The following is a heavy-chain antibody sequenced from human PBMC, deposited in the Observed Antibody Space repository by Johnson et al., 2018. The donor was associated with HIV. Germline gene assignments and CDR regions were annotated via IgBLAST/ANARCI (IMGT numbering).Heavy chain of an antibody. CDR2: ISGSGGST. CDR1: GFTFSSYA. CDR3: AKDYRDGYNRGWAFDI. J-gene: IGHJ3*02. D-gene: IGHD5-24*01. V-gene: IGHV3-23*04. Sequence: VQVVESGGGVVQPGRSLRLSCAASGFTFSSYAMSWVRQAPGKGLEWVSAISGSGGSTYYADSVKGRFTISRDNSKNTLYLQMNSLRAEDTAVYYCAKDYRDGYNRGWAFDIWGQGTMVTVSS.